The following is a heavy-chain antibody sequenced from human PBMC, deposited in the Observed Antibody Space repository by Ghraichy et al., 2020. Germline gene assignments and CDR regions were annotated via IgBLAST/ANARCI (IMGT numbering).Heavy chain of an antibody. CDR1: GGSISNEH. D-gene: IGHD2-2*03. J-gene: IGHJ4*02. Sequence: ESLNISCTVSGGSISNEHWNWVRQPPGKGLEWIAYLFNDGSTSYNPSLKNRVTISLDRSQNQLSLRLTSMTAADTAVYFCARSLSGLDSGDYWGQGTLVTVSS. CDR3: ARSLSGLDSGDY. CDR2: LFNDGST. V-gene: IGHV4-59*01.